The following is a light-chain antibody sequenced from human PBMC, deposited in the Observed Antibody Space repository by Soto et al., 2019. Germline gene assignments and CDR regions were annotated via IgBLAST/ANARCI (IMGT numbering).Light chain of an antibody. Sequence: IQLTQSPSSLSASVGDRVTITCRASQGISSYLAWYQQKPGQAPKLLIYAASTLQSGVPSRFSGSGFGTDFTLTXSSLQXEDFATYYCQQLDAYPRTFGQGTKVEIK. V-gene: IGKV1-9*01. CDR3: QQLDAYPRT. J-gene: IGKJ1*01. CDR2: AAS. CDR1: QGISSY.